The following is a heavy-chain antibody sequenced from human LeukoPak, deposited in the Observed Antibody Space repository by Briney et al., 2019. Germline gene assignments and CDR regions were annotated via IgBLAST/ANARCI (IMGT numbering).Heavy chain of an antibody. D-gene: IGHD3-22*01. Sequence: KSSETLSLTCTVSGGPIYSYYWSWIRQTAGKGLEWIGRLYPGVSPNYNPSLKSRVTMSVDTSEKQFALKLNTVTAADTAVYYCARLRFYDSTGYSPGHYMDVWGKGTTVTVSS. CDR2: LYPGVSP. CDR3: ARLRFYDSTGYSPGHYMDV. J-gene: IGHJ6*03. CDR1: GGPIYSYY. V-gene: IGHV4-4*07.